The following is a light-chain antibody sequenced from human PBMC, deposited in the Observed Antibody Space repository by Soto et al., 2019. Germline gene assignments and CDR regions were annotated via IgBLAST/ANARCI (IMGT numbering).Light chain of an antibody. V-gene: IGKV1-5*01. J-gene: IGKJ1*01. CDR1: QNIRTW. Sequence: DIHMTQSTSTVSACGVDRVTITYVSSQNIRTWLSWYQQKPGQAPKLVIYAASNLYTGVPSRFSGRRSGTEFTLTISSLQPEDFASYYCLQDYGDSWTFGQGTKVDIK. CDR2: AAS. CDR3: LQDYGDSWT.